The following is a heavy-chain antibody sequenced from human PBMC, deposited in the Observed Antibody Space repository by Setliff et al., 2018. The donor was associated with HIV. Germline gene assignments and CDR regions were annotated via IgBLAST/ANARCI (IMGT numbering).Heavy chain of an antibody. J-gene: IGHJ4*02. D-gene: IGHD5-12*01. CDR2: INAGNGNT. V-gene: IGHV1-3*01. Sequence: ASVKVSCKASGYTFTSYAMYWVRQAPGQRLEWMGWINAGNGNTKYSQKFQGRVTITRDTSASTAYMELSSLRSEDTAMYYCARDAGYSGSAWNYWGQGTLVTVSS. CDR3: ARDAGYSGSAWNY. CDR1: GYTFTSYA.